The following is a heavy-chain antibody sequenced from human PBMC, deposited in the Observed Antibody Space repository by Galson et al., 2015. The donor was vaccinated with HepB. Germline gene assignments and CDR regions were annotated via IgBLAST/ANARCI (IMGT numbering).Heavy chain of an antibody. Sequence: SLRLSCAASGFTFSSYWMSWVRQAPGKGLEWVANIKQDGSEKYYVDSAKGRFTISRDNSKNTLYPQMNSLRAEDTAVYYCAKDLSPYYDFWSGYLGYWGQGTLVTVSS. J-gene: IGHJ4*02. CDR3: AKDLSPYYDFWSGYLGY. V-gene: IGHV3-7*03. CDR1: GFTFSSYW. D-gene: IGHD3-3*01. CDR2: IKQDGSEK.